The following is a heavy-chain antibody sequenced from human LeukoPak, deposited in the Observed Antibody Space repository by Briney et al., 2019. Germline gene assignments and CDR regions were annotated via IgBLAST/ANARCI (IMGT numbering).Heavy chain of an antibody. D-gene: IGHD3-22*01. CDR2: ISSSSSTI. Sequence: GGSLRLSCAASGFTFSSHSMNWVRQAPGKGLEWVSYISSSSSTIYYADSVKGRFTISRDNAKNSLYLQMDSLRAEDTAVYYCTRGAYYYEDWGQGTLVTVSS. CDR1: GFTFSSHS. J-gene: IGHJ4*02. CDR3: TRGAYYYED. V-gene: IGHV3-48*01.